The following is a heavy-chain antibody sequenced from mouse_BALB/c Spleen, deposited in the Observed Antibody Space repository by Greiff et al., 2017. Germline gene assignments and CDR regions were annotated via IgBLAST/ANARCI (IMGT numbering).Heavy chain of an antibody. CDR2: ISSGSSTI. D-gene: IGHD1-1*01. Sequence: EVQGVESGGGLVQPGGSRKLSCAASGFTFSSFGMHWVRQAPEKGLEWVAYISSGSSTIYYADTVKGRFTISRDNPKNTLFLQMTSLRSEDTAMYYCARDGSSLYYFDYWGQGTTLTVSS. V-gene: IGHV5-17*02. CDR3: ARDGSSLYYFDY. J-gene: IGHJ2*01. CDR1: GFTFSSFG.